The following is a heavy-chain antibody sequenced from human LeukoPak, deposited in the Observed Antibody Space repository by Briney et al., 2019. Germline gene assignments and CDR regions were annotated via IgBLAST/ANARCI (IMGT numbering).Heavy chain of an antibody. CDR2: ISGGGGGT. D-gene: IGHD6-19*01. Sequence: PGGSLRLSCAASRFTFSNYAMGWVRQAPGKGLEWVSAISGGGGGTYYADSVKGRFIISRDNSKNTLFLQMNSLRAEDTAVYYCAKEERSSSGWPFDYWGQGTLVTVSS. CDR1: RFTFSNYA. V-gene: IGHV3-23*01. J-gene: IGHJ4*02. CDR3: AKEERSSSGWPFDY.